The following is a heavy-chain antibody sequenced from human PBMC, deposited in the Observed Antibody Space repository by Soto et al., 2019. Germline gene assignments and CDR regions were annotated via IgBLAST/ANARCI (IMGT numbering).Heavy chain of an antibody. Sequence: TLRHPYSVSGGFLSRGGYYWSWIRQHQGKGLEWIGYIYYSGSTYYNPSLKSRVTISVDTSKNQFSLKLSSVTAADTAVYYCARARGEIVGATTMHAFDIWGQGTIVT. J-gene: IGHJ3*02. CDR1: GGFLSRGGYY. V-gene: IGHV4-31*03. CDR2: IYYSGST. D-gene: IGHD1-26*01. CDR3: ARARGEIVGATTMHAFDI.